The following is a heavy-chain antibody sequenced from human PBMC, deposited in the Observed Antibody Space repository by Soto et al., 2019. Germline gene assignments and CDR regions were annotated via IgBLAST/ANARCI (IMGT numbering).Heavy chain of an antibody. CDR2: ISYDGSNK. J-gene: IGHJ5*02. D-gene: IGHD3-10*01. Sequence: GGSLRLSCAASGFTFSSYVMHWVRQAPGKGLERVAVISYDGSNKYYADSVKGRFTISRDNSKNTLYLQMNSLRAEDTAVYYCAKRLRSGMVPWFDPWGQGTLVTVSS. CDR1: GFTFSSYV. CDR3: AKRLRSGMVPWFDP. V-gene: IGHV3-30*18.